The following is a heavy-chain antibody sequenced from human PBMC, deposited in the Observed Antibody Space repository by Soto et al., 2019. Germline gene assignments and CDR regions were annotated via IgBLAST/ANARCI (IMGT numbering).Heavy chain of an antibody. J-gene: IGHJ6*03. D-gene: IGHD5-12*01. Sequence: GGSLRLSCAASGFTFSSYSMNWVRQAPGKGLEWVSYISSSSSTIYYADSVKGRFTTFRDHAKNSLYLQMNSLRAEDTAVYYCARSSGYDSYYYYYMDVWGKGTTVTVSS. CDR1: GFTFSSYS. V-gene: IGHV3-48*01. CDR3: ARSSGYDSYYYYYMDV. CDR2: ISSSSSTI.